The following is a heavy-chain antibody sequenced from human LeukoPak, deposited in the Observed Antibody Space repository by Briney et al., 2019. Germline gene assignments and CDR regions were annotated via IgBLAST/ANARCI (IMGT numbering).Heavy chain of an antibody. D-gene: IGHD3-22*01. Sequence: GGSLRLPCAASGFTFSSYSMNWVRQAPGKGLEWVSSISSSSSYIYYADSVKGRFTISRDNAKNSLYLQMNSLRAEDTAVYYCARDLYYYDSSGYSNYWGQGTLVTVSS. CDR2: ISSSSSYI. J-gene: IGHJ4*02. CDR3: ARDLYYYDSSGYSNY. CDR1: GFTFSSYS. V-gene: IGHV3-21*01.